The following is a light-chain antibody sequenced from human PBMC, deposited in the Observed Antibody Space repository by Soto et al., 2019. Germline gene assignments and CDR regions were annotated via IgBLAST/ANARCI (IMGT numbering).Light chain of an antibody. J-gene: IGKJ1*01. CDR3: QQYGSSPRS. Sequence: VLTQSPDTQSLSPGERATFSCRASQSVSGTFVAWYQQKPGQAPRLIIYDASTRATGIPDRFSGSGSGTEFTLVIGRLEPEDFAVYYCQQYGSSPRSFGQGTKVEIK. V-gene: IGKV3-20*01. CDR1: QSVSGTF. CDR2: DAS.